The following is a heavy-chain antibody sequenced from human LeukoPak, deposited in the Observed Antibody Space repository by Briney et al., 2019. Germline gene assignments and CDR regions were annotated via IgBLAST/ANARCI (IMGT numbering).Heavy chain of an antibody. CDR3: TRGSGGYRFDP. V-gene: IGHV3-48*01. D-gene: IGHD3-22*01. J-gene: IGHJ5*02. CDR1: GFTFSSYS. Sequence: PGGSLILSCAASGFTFSSYSMNWVRQAPGKGLEWVSYISSSSSTIYYADSVKGRFTISRDNAKNSLYLQMNSLRAEDTAVYYCTRGSGGYRFDPWGQGILVTVSS. CDR2: ISSSSSTI.